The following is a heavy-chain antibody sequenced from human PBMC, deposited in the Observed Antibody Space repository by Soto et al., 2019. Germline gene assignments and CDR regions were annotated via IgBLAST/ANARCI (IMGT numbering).Heavy chain of an antibody. CDR1: GYTFTSYY. CDR2: INPSGGST. Sequence: SVKGSCKASGYTFTSYYMHWGRQAPVQGLEWMGIINPSGGSTSYAQKFQGRVTMTRDTSTSTVYMELSSLRSEDTAVYYCARGGPRGRPNSGDWFDPWGQGTLVIVSS. CDR3: ARGGPRGRPNSGDWFDP. J-gene: IGHJ5*02. D-gene: IGHD1-26*01. V-gene: IGHV1-46*01.